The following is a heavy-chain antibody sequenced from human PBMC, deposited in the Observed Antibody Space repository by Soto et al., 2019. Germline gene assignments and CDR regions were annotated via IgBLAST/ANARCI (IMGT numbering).Heavy chain of an antibody. CDR1: GGSISSGGYY. CDR2: IYYSGST. Sequence: PSETLSLTCTVSGGSISSGGYYWSWIRQHPGKGLGWIGYIYYSGSTYYNPSLKSRVTISVDTSKNQFSLKLSSVTAADTAVYYCARKPMNTHAFDIWGQGTMVTVSS. V-gene: IGHV4-31*03. J-gene: IGHJ3*02. CDR3: ARKPMNTHAFDI.